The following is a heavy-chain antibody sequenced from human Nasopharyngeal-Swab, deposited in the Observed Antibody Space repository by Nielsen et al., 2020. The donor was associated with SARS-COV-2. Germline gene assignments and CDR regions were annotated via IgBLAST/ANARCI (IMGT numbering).Heavy chain of an antibody. CDR1: GYTFTSYA. CDR3: ARDRAYSNYATYMDV. CDR2: INAGNSNT. J-gene: IGHJ6*03. Sequence: ASVKVSCKASGYTFTSYAMHWVRQAPGQRLEWMGWINAGNSNTKYSQKFQGRVTITRDTSASTAYMELSSLRSEDTAVYYCARDRAYSNYATYMDVWGKGTTVTVSS. D-gene: IGHD4-11*01. V-gene: IGHV1-3*01.